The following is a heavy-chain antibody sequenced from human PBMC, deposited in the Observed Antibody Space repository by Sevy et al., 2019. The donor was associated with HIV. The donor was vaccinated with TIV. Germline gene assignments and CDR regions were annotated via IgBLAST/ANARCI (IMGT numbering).Heavy chain of an antibody. CDR3: AKGLGMVQGALLSDDI. CDR1: GFSFNSYG. D-gene: IGHD3-10*01. Sequence: GGSLRLSCAASGFSFNSYGMHWVRQAPGKGVEWVAFIRHDGSTKYYVDSAKGRFTISRDNSKNTLYLQMNSLRAEDTAVYYCAKGLGMVQGALLSDDIWGQGTMVTVSS. V-gene: IGHV3-30*02. J-gene: IGHJ3*02. CDR2: IRHDGSTK.